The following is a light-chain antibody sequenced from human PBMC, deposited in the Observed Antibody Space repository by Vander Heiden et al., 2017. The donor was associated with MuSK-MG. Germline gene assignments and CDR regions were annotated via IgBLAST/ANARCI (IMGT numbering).Light chain of an antibody. Sequence: QTVVTQEPSFSVSPGGTVTRTCGLRSGSVSTTYSPSWYQQTPGQPPRKLIKTTTIRSSWGPDRFSGSILGNKAALTSTGAQADDESDYYCVLYMFGGMVFGGGTKLTVL. V-gene: IGLV8-61*01. CDR1: SGSVSTTYS. J-gene: IGLJ2*01. CDR2: TTT. CDR3: VLYMFGGMV.